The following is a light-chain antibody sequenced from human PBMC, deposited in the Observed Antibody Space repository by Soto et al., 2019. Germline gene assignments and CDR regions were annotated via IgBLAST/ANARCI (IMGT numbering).Light chain of an antibody. J-gene: IGLJ3*02. CDR3: SSYAGSNNWV. V-gene: IGLV2-8*01. CDR1: NVGEYDY. Sequence: QSALTQPPSASGSPGQSVTISCTGSNVGEYDYVSWYQQHPGKAPKLMIYEVSKRPSGVPDRFSGSKSGNTASLTVSGLQAEDQADYYCSSYAGSNNWVFGGGTKLTVL. CDR2: EVS.